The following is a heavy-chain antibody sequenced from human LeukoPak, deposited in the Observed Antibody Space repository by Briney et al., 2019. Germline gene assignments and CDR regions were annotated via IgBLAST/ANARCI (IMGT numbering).Heavy chain of an antibody. CDR1: GFTFSSYA. CDR3: ARVGSKYSSSWYILDY. V-gene: IGHV3-30*04. D-gene: IGHD6-13*01. J-gene: IGHJ4*02. Sequence: GGSLRLSCAASGFTFSSYAMHWVRQAPGKGLEWVAVISYDGSNKYYADSVKGRFTISRDNSKNTLYLQMNSLRAEDTAVYYSARVGSKYSSSWYILDYWGQGTLVTVSS. CDR2: ISYDGSNK.